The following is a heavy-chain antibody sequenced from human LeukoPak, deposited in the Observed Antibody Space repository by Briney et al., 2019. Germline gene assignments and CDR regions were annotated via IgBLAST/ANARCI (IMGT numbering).Heavy chain of an antibody. D-gene: IGHD5-12*01. CDR2: ILYDGSNK. J-gene: IGHJ4*02. Sequence: QPAGSLRLSCSASGFTFSSYGMHWDRQAPGKGREWVAVILYDGSNKYYAADVKGRFTNSRDNSKNTLYLQMHSLRAEDTAVYYCARDGEYSGYVKFDCWGQGTLVTVSS. CDR3: ARDGEYSGYVKFDC. V-gene: IGHV3-30*04. CDR1: GFTFSSYG.